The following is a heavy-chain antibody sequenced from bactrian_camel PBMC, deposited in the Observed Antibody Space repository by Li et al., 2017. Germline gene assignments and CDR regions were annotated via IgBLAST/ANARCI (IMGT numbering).Heavy chain of an antibody. D-gene: IGHD7*01. J-gene: IGHJ4*01. CDR2: ISATGRST. CDR1: GLTFKNYG. CDR3: ATIGATGGTWHEHDY. V-gene: IGHV3S40*01. Sequence: QLVESGGDLVQPGGSLTLSCTTYGLTFKNYGMSWVRQGRGKGLEWVSGISATGRSTYYADSVLGRFTISKDNANNTLYLQMNSLKPEDTAMYYCATIGATGGTWHEHDYWGQGTQVTVS.